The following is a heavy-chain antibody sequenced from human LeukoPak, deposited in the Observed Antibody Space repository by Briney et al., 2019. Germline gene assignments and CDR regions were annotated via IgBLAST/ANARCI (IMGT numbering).Heavy chain of an antibody. CDR1: GFTFSSYG. CDR3: ARGVGDLDY. D-gene: IGHD4-17*01. CDR2: ISYDGSNK. V-gene: IGHV3-30*03. J-gene: IGHJ4*02. Sequence: PGGSLRLPCAASGFTFSSYGMHWVRQAPGKGLEWVAVISYDGSNKYYADSVKGRFTISRDNSKNTLYLQMNSLRAEDTAVYYCARGVGDLDYWGQGTLVIVSS.